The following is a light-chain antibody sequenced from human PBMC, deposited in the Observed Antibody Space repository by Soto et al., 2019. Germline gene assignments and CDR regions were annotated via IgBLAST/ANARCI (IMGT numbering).Light chain of an antibody. J-gene: IGLJ3*02. CDR2: DDY. CDR3: QVWDNPSAHVV. V-gene: IGLV3-21*02. Sequence: SYELTQPPSVSVAPGQTARITRVGNNMGTKSVHWYQQKPGQAPVLVVYDDYDRPSWIPERFSGSKSGNTATLTISTVEAGDEADYYCQVWDNPSAHVVFGGGT. CDR1: NMGTKS.